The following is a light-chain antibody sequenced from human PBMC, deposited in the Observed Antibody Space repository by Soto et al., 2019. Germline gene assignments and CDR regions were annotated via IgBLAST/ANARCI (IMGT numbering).Light chain of an antibody. J-gene: IGLJ2*01. CDR1: SSYVGTYNY. CDR3: CSYSGSYII. Sequence: QSALTQPRSVSGSPGQSVTISCTGSSSYVGTYNYVSWYQQHPGKAPKLIIYDVSKRPSGVPDRFSGSKSGNTASLTISGLQAEDEAGYYCCSYSGSYIIFGGGTKLTVL. V-gene: IGLV2-11*01. CDR2: DVS.